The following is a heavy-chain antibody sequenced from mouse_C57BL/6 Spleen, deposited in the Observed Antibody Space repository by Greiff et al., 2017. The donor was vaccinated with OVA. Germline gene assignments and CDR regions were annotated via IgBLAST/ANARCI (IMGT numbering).Heavy chain of an antibody. CDR1: GFTFSDYY. CDR3: ARDRYFDV. J-gene: IGHJ1*03. CDR2: INYDGSST. V-gene: IGHV5-16*01. Sequence: DVKLVESEGGLVQPGSSMKLSCTASGFTFSDYYMAWVRQVPEKGLEWVANINYDGSSTYYLDSLKSRFIISRDKAKNILYLQMSSLKSEDTASYYCARDRYFDVWGTGTTVTVSS.